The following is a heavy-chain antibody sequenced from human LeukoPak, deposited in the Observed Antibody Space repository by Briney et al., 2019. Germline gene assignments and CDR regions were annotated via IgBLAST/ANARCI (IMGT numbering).Heavy chain of an antibody. CDR2: VSYDGSNK. J-gene: IGHJ5*02. CDR1: GFIFSNYG. Sequence: GGSLRLSCAASGFIFSNYGMHWVRQAPGKGLEWVAVVSYDGSNKYYADSVKGRFTISRDNSKNTLSLQMSSLRAEDTAVYYCAREPYGDPWGQGTLVTVSS. CDR3: AREPYGDP. D-gene: IGHD3-10*01. V-gene: IGHV3-30*03.